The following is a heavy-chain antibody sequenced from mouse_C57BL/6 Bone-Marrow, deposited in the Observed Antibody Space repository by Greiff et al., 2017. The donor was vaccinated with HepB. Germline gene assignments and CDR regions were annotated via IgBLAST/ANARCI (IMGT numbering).Heavy chain of an antibody. CDR3: ARGDGSSSFYYFDY. CDR2: ISDGGSYT. J-gene: IGHJ2*01. Sequence: DVHLVESGGGLVKPGGSLKLSCAASGFTFSSYAMSWVRQTPEKRLEWVATISDGGSYTYYPDNVKGRFTISRDNAKNNLYLQMSHLKSEDTAMYYCARGDGSSSFYYFDYWGQGTTLTVSS. V-gene: IGHV5-4*01. D-gene: IGHD1-1*01. CDR1: GFTFSSYA.